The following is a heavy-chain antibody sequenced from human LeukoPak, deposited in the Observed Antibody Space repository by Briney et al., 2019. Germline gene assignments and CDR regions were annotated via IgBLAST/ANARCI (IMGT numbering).Heavy chain of an antibody. J-gene: IGHJ5*02. CDR2: INHSGST. V-gene: IGHV4-34*01. D-gene: IGHD3-22*01. CDR3: ARAPPPIVVVITTPVGWFDP. CDR1: GGSFSSYY. Sequence: SETLSLTCAVYGGSFSSYYWSWIRQPPGKGLEWSGEINHSGSTNYNLSLKSRVTISVDTSKNQFSLKLSSVTAADTAVYYCARAPPPIVVVITTPVGWFDPWGQGTLVTASS.